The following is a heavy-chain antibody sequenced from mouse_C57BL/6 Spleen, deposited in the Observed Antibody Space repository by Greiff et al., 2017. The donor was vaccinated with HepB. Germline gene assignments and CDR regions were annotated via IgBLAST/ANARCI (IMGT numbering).Heavy chain of an antibody. Sequence: VKLVESGAELVMPGASVKLSCKASGYTFTSYWMHWVKQRPGQGLEWIGEIDPSDSYTNYNQKFKGKSTLTVDKSSSTAYMQLSSLTSEDSAVYYCARADYDLYFDYWGQGTTLTVSS. V-gene: IGHV1-69*01. D-gene: IGHD2-4*01. CDR2: IDPSDSYT. CDR3: ARADYDLYFDY. CDR1: GYTFTSYW. J-gene: IGHJ2*01.